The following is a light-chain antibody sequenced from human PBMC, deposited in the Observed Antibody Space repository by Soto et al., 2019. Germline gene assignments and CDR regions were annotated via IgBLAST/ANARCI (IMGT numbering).Light chain of an antibody. V-gene: IGKV3-20*01. CDR1: QSVRSNY. J-gene: IGKJ4*01. CDR3: QQYGSTPLT. Sequence: EIVLKQSPDTLSLSPGERATLSCRASQSVRSNYLAWYQQKPGQAPRFLIYDASSRATGIPDRFSGSGSGTDFTLTISILEPEDCAVYYCQQYGSTPLTFGGGTKVDIK. CDR2: DAS.